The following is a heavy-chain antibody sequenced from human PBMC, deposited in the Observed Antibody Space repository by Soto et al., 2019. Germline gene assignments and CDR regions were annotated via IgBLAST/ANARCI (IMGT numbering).Heavy chain of an antibody. CDR1: GFNFDTEP. Sequence: EVQLVESGGGLVHPGGSLKLSCAASGFNFDTEPMNWVRQAPGKGLEWVSNIRSGGSATPYADSVKGRFTISRDNGKNSLYLQMNSLRDEDTAVYFCVRDVNWGFDSWGQGTLVTVSS. CDR2: IRSGGSAT. J-gene: IGHJ5*01. V-gene: IGHV3-48*02. CDR3: VRDVNWGFDS. D-gene: IGHD7-27*01.